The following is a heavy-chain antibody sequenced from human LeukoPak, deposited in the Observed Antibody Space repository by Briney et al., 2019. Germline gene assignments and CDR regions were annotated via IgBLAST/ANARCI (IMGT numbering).Heavy chain of an antibody. CDR3: ARQGELSSVDY. J-gene: IGHJ4*02. CDR2: IYYSGST. V-gene: IGHV4-39*01. CDR1: GGPISSSSYY. Sequence: SETLSLTCTVSGGPISSSSYYWGWIRQPPGKGLEWIGSIYYSGSTYYNPSLKSRVTISVDTSKNQFSLKLSSVTAADTAVYYCARQGELSSVDYWGQGTLVTVSS. D-gene: IGHD3-16*02.